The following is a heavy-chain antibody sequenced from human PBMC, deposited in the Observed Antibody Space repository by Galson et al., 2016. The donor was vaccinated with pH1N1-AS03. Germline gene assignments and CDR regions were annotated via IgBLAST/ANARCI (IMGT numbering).Heavy chain of an antibody. J-gene: IGHJ4*02. V-gene: IGHV4-38-2*01. Sequence: TLSLTCDVSGFSISSGYYWGWIRQPPGKGLEWIGSMYHSGTTFHNPSLKSRVTMSVDIPKNQFFLKLNSVTAADTAVYYCARGRRVAMTGFYNFDSWGQGTPVTVSS. CDR1: GFSISSGYY. CDR3: ARGRRVAMTGFYNFDS. D-gene: IGHD3-9*01. CDR2: MYHSGTT.